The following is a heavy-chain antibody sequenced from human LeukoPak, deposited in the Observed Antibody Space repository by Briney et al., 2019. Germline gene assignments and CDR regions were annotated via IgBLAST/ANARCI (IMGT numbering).Heavy chain of an antibody. V-gene: IGHV4-4*02. D-gene: IGHD6-13*01. CDR3: ARVAVGQPFGIAADAGSY. CDR2: IYHSGST. J-gene: IGHJ4*02. Sequence: SETLSLTCAVSGGSVSSSNWWSWVRQPPGKGLEWIGEIYHSGSTNYNPSLKSRVTISVDKSKNQFSLKLSSVTAADTAVYYCARVAVGQPFGIAADAGSYWGQGTLVTVSS. CDR1: GGSVSSSNW.